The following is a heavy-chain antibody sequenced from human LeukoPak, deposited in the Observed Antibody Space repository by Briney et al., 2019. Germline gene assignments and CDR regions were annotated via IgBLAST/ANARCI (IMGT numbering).Heavy chain of an antibody. D-gene: IGHD6-6*01. Sequence: GGSLRLSCAASGFTFSMYWMSWVRQAPGRGLEWVGRIKSKTDGGTTDYAAPVKGRITISRDDSKNALYLQMNSLKTEDTAVYYCATGQQLVPDYWGQGTLVTVSS. CDR1: GFTFSMYW. J-gene: IGHJ4*02. V-gene: IGHV3-15*01. CDR3: ATGQQLVPDY. CDR2: IKSKTDGGTT.